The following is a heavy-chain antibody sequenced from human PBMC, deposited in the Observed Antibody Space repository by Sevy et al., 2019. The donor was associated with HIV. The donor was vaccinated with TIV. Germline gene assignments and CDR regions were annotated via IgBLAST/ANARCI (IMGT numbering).Heavy chain of an antibody. CDR2: INPNSGGT. CDR1: GYTFTGYY. D-gene: IGHD3-22*01. Sequence: ASVKVSCKASGYTFTGYYMHWVRQAPGLGLEWMGWINPNSGGTKYAQKFQGRVTMTGDTSLSTAYMELSRLKSDDTAVYYCTRGPSGFSGSDLAYWGQGTLVTVSS. V-gene: IGHV1-2*02. J-gene: IGHJ4*02. CDR3: TRGPSGFSGSDLAY.